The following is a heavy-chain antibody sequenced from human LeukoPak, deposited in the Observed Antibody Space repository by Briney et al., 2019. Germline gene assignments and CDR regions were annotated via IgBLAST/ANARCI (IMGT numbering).Heavy chain of an antibody. CDR3: ARDVSAGSLSFDY. V-gene: IGHV1-18*01. CDR1: GYTFTRNG. Sequence: ASVKVSCKTSGYTFTRNGISWVRQAPGQGLEWMGWVSSFSGNTNYAQSLQGRVTMTTDTSTNTAYMELRSLTFDDTAVYYCARDVSAGSLSFDYWGQGTLVTVSS. J-gene: IGHJ4*02. D-gene: IGHD6-13*01. CDR2: VSSFSGNT.